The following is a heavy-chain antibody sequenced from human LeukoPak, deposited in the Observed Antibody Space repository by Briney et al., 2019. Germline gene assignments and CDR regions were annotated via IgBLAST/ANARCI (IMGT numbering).Heavy chain of an antibody. CDR1: GYTFTSYD. J-gene: IGHJ5*02. Sequence: ASVKVSCKASGYTFTSYDINWVRQATGQGLEWMGWMNPSSGNTGYAQKFQGRVTMTRNTSISTAYMELSSLRSEDTAVYYCARVAAVAGRKRVNNWFDPWGQGTLVTVSS. V-gene: IGHV1-8*01. CDR3: ARVAAVAGRKRVNNWFDP. D-gene: IGHD6-19*01. CDR2: MNPSSGNT.